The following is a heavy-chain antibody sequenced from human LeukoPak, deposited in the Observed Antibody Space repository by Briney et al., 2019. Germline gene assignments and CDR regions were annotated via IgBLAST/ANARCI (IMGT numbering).Heavy chain of an antibody. Sequence: GRSLRLSCAASGFTFSSYGMHWVRQAPGKGLEWVAVIWYDGSNKYYADSVKGRFTISRDNSKNTLYLQMNSLRAEDTAVYYCAKAPRRERRAIDYWGQGTLVTVSS. D-gene: IGHD1-26*01. J-gene: IGHJ4*02. CDR3: AKAPRRERRAIDY. V-gene: IGHV3-33*06. CDR1: GFTFSSYG. CDR2: IWYDGSNK.